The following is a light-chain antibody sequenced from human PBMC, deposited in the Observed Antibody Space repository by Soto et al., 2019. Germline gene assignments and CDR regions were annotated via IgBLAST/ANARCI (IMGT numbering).Light chain of an antibody. CDR2: DAS. CDR1: QSVSSY. V-gene: IGKV3D-11*02. CDR3: QQRSNWPALT. J-gene: IGKJ4*01. Sequence: EIVLTQSPATLSLSPGERATLSCRASQSVSSYLARYQQKPGQAPRLLIYDASNRATGIPARFSGSGPGTDFTLTISSLEPEDFAVYYCQQRSNWPALTFGGGTKVEIK.